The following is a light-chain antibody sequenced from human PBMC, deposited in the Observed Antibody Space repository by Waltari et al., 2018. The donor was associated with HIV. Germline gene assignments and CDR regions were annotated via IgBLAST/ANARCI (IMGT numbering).Light chain of an antibody. CDR3: QAWDSSTVV. J-gene: IGLJ2*01. CDR1: KLGDKY. V-gene: IGLV3-1*01. Sequence: SYELTQPPSVSVSPRQTASITCSGNKLGDKYVCWYQQKPGQSPVLVIYQDNKRPSGIPERFSGSNSGNTATLTISGTQAMDEADYYCQAWDSSTVVFGGGTKLTVL. CDR2: QDN.